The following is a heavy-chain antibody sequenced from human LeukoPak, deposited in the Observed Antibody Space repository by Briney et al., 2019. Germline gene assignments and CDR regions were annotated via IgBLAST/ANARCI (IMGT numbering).Heavy chain of an antibody. CDR3: TRAVAAADFSPGY. CDR2: ISSSSTYI. Sequence: GGSLRLSCVASGFTFSDYSMNWVRQAPGKGLEWISCISSSSTYIYYADSAKGRFTISRDNAKNSVYLQMNRLRAEDTAVYYCTRAVAAADFSPGYWGQGTLVTVSS. V-gene: IGHV3-21*01. D-gene: IGHD6-13*01. J-gene: IGHJ4*02. CDR1: GFTFSDYS.